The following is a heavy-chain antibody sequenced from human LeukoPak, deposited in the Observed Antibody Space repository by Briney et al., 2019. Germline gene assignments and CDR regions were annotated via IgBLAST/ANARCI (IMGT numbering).Heavy chain of an antibody. J-gene: IGHJ4*02. V-gene: IGHV3-23*01. CDR3: ANGAHPDSSHYYFDY. D-gene: IGHD2-2*01. CDR1: GFTFSRYG. Sequence: RSGGSLRLSCAASGFTFSRYGMSWVRQAPGKGLEWVSAITGRGVRTYNGDSVKGRFTISRDNSKNTVFLQMNSLRGEDTAVYYCANGAHPDSSHYYFDYWGQGALVTVSS. CDR2: ITGRGVRT.